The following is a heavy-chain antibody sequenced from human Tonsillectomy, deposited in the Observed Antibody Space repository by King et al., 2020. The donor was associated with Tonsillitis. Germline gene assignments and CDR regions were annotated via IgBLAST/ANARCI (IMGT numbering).Heavy chain of an antibody. V-gene: IGHV3-30*04. D-gene: IGHD1-26*01. CDR3: AREREPFGWEILRHYYYYGMDV. CDR2: LSDDGRNK. J-gene: IGHJ6*02. Sequence: VQLVETGGGVVQPGRSLRLSCAASGFTFSSYVMHWVRQAPGKGLEWVAILSDDGRNKYYAESVKGRFTISRDNSKNMLYLQMNSLRAEDTAVYYCAREREPFGWEILRHYYYYGMDVWGQGTTVTVSS. CDR1: GFTFSSYV.